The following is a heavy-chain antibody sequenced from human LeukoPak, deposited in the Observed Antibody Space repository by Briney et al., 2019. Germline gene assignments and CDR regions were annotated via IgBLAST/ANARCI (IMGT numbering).Heavy chain of an antibody. V-gene: IGHV1-46*01. Sequence: ASVKVSCKASGYTFTSYYMHWVRQAPGQGLEWMGIINPSGGSTSYAQKFQGRVTMTRDTSTSTVYMELSSLRSEDTAVYYCARDYYDRSGYYYVPSDYWGQGTLVTVSS. CDR2: INPSGGST. CDR1: GYTFTSYY. J-gene: IGHJ4*02. D-gene: IGHD3-22*01. CDR3: ARDYYDRSGYYYVPSDY.